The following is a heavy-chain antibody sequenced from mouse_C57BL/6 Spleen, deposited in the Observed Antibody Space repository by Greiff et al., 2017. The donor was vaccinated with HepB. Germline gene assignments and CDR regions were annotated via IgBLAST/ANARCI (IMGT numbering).Heavy chain of an antibody. Sequence: QVQLQQSGAELVRPGASVTLSCKASGYTFTDYEMHWVKQTPVHGLEWIGAIDPETGGTAYNQKFKGKAILTADKSSSTAYMELRSLTSEDSAVYYCTRSPTVAHFDYWGQGTTLTVSS. CDR3: TRSPTVAHFDY. V-gene: IGHV1-15*01. CDR1: GYTFTDYE. J-gene: IGHJ2*01. CDR2: IDPETGGT. D-gene: IGHD1-1*01.